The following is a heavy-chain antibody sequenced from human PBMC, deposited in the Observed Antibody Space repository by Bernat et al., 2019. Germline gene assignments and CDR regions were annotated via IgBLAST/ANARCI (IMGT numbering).Heavy chain of an antibody. V-gene: IGHV3-53*04. CDR1: GFTVSSNY. CDR3: ARDHTDSSGYYYYYGMDV. J-gene: IGHJ6*02. Sequence: EVQLVESGGGLVQPGGSLRLSCAASGFTVSSNYMSWVRQAPGKGLEWVSVIYSGGSTYYADSVKGLFTISRHNSKNTLYLQMNSLRAEDTAVYYCARDHTDSSGYYYYYGMDVWGQGTTVTVSS. D-gene: IGHD3-22*01. CDR2: IYSGGST.